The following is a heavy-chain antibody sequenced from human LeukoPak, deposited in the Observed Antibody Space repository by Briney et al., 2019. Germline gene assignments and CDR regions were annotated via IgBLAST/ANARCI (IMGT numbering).Heavy chain of an antibody. CDR2: IKQDGSEK. CDR3: ARVKTGDIVTTLDWFDP. Sequence: PGGSLRLSCAASGFTFSSYWMSGVRQAPGKGLEWVANIKQDGSEKYYVDSVKGRFTISRDNAKNSLYLQMNSLRAEDTAVYYCARVKTGDIVTTLDWFDPWGQGTLVTVSS. V-gene: IGHV3-7*01. CDR1: GFTFSSYW. D-gene: IGHD2-15*01. J-gene: IGHJ5*02.